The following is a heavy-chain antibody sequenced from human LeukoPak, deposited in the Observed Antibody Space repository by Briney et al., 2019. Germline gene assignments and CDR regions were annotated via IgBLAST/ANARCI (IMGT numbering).Heavy chain of an antibody. CDR3: AAGWPTNSVDY. J-gene: IGHJ4*02. CDR1: GFTFTSSA. CDR2: IVVGSGNT. Sequence: SVKVSCKASGFTFTSSAMQWVRQARGQRLEWIGWIVVGSGNTNNAQQFQERVTITRDMSTSAAYMELSSLRSEDTAVYYCAAGWPTNSVDYWGQGTLVTVSS. D-gene: IGHD4-23*01. V-gene: IGHV1-58*02.